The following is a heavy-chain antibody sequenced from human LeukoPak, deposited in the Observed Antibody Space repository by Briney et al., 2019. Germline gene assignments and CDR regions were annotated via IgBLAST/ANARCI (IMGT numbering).Heavy chain of an antibody. CDR3: AKTSAGIRGGYFDY. CDR2: INDSGGNT. CDR1: GFTFSSYA. D-gene: IGHD3-10*01. J-gene: IGHJ4*02. V-gene: IGHV3-23*01. Sequence: GGSLRLSCAASGFTFSSYAMSWVRQAPGKGLEWVSLINDSGGNTNYADSVKGRFTISRDNSKNTLFLQMSSLRAEDTAVYYCAKTSAGIRGGYFDYWGQGTLVTVSS.